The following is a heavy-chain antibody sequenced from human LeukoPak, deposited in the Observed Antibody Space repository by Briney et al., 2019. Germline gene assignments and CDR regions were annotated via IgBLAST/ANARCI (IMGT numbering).Heavy chain of an antibody. Sequence: PGGSLRLSCAASGFTFSSYAMSWVRQAPGKGLEWVGRIKSKTDGGTTDYAAPVKGRFTISRDDSKNTLYLQMNSLKTEDTAVYYCTTSPKLRNWNDVWGQGTMVTVSS. CDR3: TTSPKLRNWNDV. D-gene: IGHD1-1*01. V-gene: IGHV3-15*01. CDR2: IKSKTDGGTT. J-gene: IGHJ3*01. CDR1: GFTFSSYA.